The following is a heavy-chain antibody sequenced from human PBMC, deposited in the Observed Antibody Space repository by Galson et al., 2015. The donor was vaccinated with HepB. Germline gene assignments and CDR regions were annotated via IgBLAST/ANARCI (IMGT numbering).Heavy chain of an antibody. D-gene: IGHD6-13*01. J-gene: IGHJ4*02. Sequence: SLRLSCAASGFTFSSYAVSWVRQAPGKGLEWVSKISGNSGSTYYADSVKGRFTISRDNSKNTLYLQMNSLRAEDTALYYCATGQQLGLWGQGTLVTVSS. CDR1: GFTFSSYA. V-gene: IGHV3-23*01. CDR2: ISGNSGST. CDR3: ATGQQLGL.